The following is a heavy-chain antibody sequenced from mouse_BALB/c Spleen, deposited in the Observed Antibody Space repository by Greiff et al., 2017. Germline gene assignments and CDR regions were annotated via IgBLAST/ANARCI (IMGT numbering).Heavy chain of an antibody. Sequence: DVMLVESGGGLVKPGGSLKLSCAASGFTFSDYYMYWVRQTPEKRLEWVATISDGGSYTYYPDSVKGRFTISRDNAKNNLYLQMSSLKSEDTAMYYCAREEYGNYAMDYWGQGTSVTVSS. CDR3: AREEYGNYAMDY. D-gene: IGHD2-10*02. CDR2: ISDGGSYT. CDR1: GFTFSDYY. V-gene: IGHV5-4*02. J-gene: IGHJ4*01.